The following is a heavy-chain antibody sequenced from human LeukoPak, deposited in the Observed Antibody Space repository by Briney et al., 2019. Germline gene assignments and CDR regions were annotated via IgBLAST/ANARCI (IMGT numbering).Heavy chain of an antibody. V-gene: IGHV4-38-2*02. Sequence: PSETLSLTCTVSGYSISSGYYWGWIRQPPGKGLEWIGSIYHSGSTYYNPSLKSRVTISVDTSKNQLSLKVSSVTAADTAVYYCARNGRYNWFDPWGQGTLVTVSS. CDR2: IYHSGST. D-gene: IGHD2-8*01. J-gene: IGHJ5*02. CDR1: GYSISSGYY. CDR3: ARNGRYNWFDP.